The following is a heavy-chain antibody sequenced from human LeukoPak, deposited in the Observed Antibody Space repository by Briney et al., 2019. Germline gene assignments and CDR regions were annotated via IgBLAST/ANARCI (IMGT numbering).Heavy chain of an antibody. CDR1: AGSTSTNY. D-gene: IGHD5-18*01. V-gene: IGHV4-59*08. CDR2: IYYSGST. J-gene: IGHJ5*02. Sequence: SETLSLTCTVSAGSTSTNYWSWIRQPPGKGLEWIGYIYYSGSTNYNPSLKSRVTISVDTSKNQFSLKLRSVTAADTAVYYCARHVGYGNNWFDPWGQGTLVTVSS. CDR3: ARHVGYGNNWFDP.